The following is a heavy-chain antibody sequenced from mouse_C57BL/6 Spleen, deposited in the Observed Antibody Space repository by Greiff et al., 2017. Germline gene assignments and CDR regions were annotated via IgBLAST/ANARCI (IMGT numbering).Heavy chain of an antibody. V-gene: IGHV6-6*01. D-gene: IGHD1-1*01. CDR1: GFTFSDAW. Sequence: EVQGVESGGGLVQPGGSMKLSCAASGFTFSDAWMDWVRQSPEKGLEWVAEIRNKANNHATYYAESVKGRFTISRDDSKSSVYLQMNSLRAEDTGIYYGTRPSHYYGSSFLYFDCWGQGTTLTVSS. J-gene: IGHJ2*01. CDR3: TRPSHYYGSSFLYFDC. CDR2: IRNKANNHAT.